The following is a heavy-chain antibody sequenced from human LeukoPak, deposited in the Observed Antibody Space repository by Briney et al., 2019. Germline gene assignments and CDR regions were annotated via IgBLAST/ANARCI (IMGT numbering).Heavy chain of an antibody. CDR2: TSYDGSNK. CDR3: ARTIFGVDYYYYGMDV. V-gene: IGHV3-30-3*01. Sequence: GGSLRLSCAASGFTFSSYAMHWVRQAPGKGLEWVAVTSYDGSNKYYADSVKGRFTISRDNSKNTLYLQMNSLRAEDTAVYYCARTIFGVDYYYYGMDVWGQGTTVTVSS. CDR1: GFTFSSYA. J-gene: IGHJ6*02. D-gene: IGHD3-3*01.